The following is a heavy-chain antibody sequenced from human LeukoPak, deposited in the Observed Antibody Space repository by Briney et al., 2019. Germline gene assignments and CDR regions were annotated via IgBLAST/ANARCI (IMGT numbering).Heavy chain of an antibody. Sequence: SETLSLTCTVSGGSITSNNYYWGWGRQPPGKGLEWIETMYSSGSTYHNPSLKSRVTMSVDTSKNQFSLRLSSVTAADTAVYYCARPAAPGTFYYYMDVWGKGTTVTVSS. CDR3: ARPAAPGTFYYYMDV. V-gene: IGHV4-39*01. CDR1: GGSITSNNYY. J-gene: IGHJ6*03. D-gene: IGHD3-10*01. CDR2: MYSSGST.